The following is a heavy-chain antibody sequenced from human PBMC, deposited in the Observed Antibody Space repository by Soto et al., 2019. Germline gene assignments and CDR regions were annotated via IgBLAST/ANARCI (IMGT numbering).Heavy chain of an antibody. Sequence: PGGSLRLSCAASGFSFSDYHMSWIRQAPGKGLEWISFLTSSGTFTHYGDSVKGRFTFSWDNTKNSLYLQMNGLTAEDTAVYYCAREVGNRFNPWGQGTLV. J-gene: IGHJ5*02. CDR1: GFSFSDYH. CDR2: LTSSGTFT. D-gene: IGHD3-3*01. V-gene: IGHV3-11*01. CDR3: AREVGNRFNP.